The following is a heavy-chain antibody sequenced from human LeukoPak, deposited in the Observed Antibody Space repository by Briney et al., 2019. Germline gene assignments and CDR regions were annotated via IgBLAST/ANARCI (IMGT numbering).Heavy chain of an antibody. J-gene: IGHJ4*02. CDR1: GFTFSSYE. D-gene: IGHD3-10*01. Sequence: GGSLRLSCGASGFTFSSYEMNWVRQAPGKGLEWVSYISSSGSTVYYADSVKGRFTISRDNAKNSLYLQMNSLRAEDTAVYYCASGAYYGSGSYYSGYWGQGTLVTVSS. V-gene: IGHV3-48*03. CDR2: ISSSGSTV. CDR3: ASGAYYGSGSYYSGY.